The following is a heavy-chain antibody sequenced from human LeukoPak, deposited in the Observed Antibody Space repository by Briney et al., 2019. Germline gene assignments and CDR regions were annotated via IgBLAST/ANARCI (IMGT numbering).Heavy chain of an antibody. CDR3: AKDTSAWWYHRAYMNV. J-gene: IGHJ6*03. Sequence: PGGSLRLSCAASGFTFSDYVMGWVRPAPGGGVGWVWAISGSGDKTFHADCVKGRFTASRDNSKNTLSLQMSSLRVEDSAVYFCAKDTSAWWYHRAYMNVWGTGTTVTVSS. CDR1: GFTFSDYV. V-gene: IGHV3-23*01. CDR2: ISGSGDKT. D-gene: IGHD2-15*01.